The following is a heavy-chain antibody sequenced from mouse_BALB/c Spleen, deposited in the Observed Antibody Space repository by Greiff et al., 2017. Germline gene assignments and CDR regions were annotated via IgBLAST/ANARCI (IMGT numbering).Heavy chain of an antibody. Sequence: EVKLVESGGGLVKPGGSLKLSCAASGFTFSSYAMSWVRQTPEKRLEWVASISSGGSTSYPDSVKGRFTISRDNARNILYLQMSSLRSEDTAMYYCARSDDCYDEGVSLWGQGTTLTVSS. D-gene: IGHD2-3*01. CDR1: GFTFSSYA. J-gene: IGHJ2*01. V-gene: IGHV5-6-5*01. CDR2: ISSGGST. CDR3: ARSDDCYDEGVSL.